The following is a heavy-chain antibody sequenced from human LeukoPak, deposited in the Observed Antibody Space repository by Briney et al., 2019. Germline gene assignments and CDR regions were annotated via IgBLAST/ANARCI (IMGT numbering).Heavy chain of an antibody. D-gene: IGHD3-10*01. J-gene: IGHJ4*02. CDR2: INPSGGST. CDR3: ARGYRMVRGVMQFDY. Sequence: GASVKVSCKASGYTFTSYYMHWVRQAPGQGLEWMGIINPSGGSTSYAQKFQGRVTMTRDMSTSTVYMELSSLRSEDTAVYYCARGYRMVRGVMQFDYWGQGTLVTVSS. CDR1: GYTFTSYY. V-gene: IGHV1-46*01.